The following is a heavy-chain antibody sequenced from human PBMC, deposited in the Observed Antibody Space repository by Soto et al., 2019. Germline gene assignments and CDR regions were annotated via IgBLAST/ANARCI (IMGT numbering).Heavy chain of an antibody. V-gene: IGHV3-23*01. J-gene: IGHJ4*02. CDR3: AKTYGLGSYYKAGD. CDR1: GFTFSSYT. Sequence: EVQLLESGGGLVQTGGSLRLSCVGSGFTFSSYTMTWVRQAPGKGLEWVSGIKTTGETTYYAHSVKGRFTISRDNSRNTLYLQMASLRAADTAIYYCAKTYGLGSYYKAGDWGQGTVVSVSS. D-gene: IGHD3-10*01. CDR2: IKTTGETT.